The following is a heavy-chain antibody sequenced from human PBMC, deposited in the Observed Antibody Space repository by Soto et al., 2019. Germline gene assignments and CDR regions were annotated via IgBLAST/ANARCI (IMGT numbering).Heavy chain of an antibody. CDR1: GGSISSYY. V-gene: IGHV4-59*01. D-gene: IGHD4-4*01. Sequence: QVQLQESGPGLVKPSETLSLTCTVSGGSISSYYWSWIRQPPGKGLEWIGYIYYSGSTNYNPSLKSRVTISVDTSKNQFSLKLSSVTAADTAVYYCARVGYSNSGYYYGMDVWGQGTTVTVSS. CDR2: IYYSGST. CDR3: ARVGYSNSGYYYGMDV. J-gene: IGHJ6*02.